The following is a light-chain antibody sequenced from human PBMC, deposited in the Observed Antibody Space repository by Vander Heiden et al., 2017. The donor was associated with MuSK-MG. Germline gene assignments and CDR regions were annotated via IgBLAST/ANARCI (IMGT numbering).Light chain of an antibody. V-gene: IGKV1-5*01. CDR2: DAP. Sequence: DLYMSRCRANVSASVGDRVAITCRASRSIGSRLAWYQHIPGKAPKVLIYDAPTLKSRLPSRFTGSAFGPQLPLTSGPRQLDASETHYFQRYNSYATRTFSEGTRLEIK. CDR3: QRYNSYATRT. CDR1: RSIGSR. J-gene: IGKJ1*01.